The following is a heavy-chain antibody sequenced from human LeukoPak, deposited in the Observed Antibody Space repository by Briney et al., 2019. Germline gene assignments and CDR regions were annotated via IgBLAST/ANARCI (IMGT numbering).Heavy chain of an antibody. V-gene: IGHV4-59*12. J-gene: IGHJ5*02. CDR3: AVYCGGDCYSGVNNWFDP. D-gene: IGHD2-21*02. CDR1: GGSISSYY. Sequence: SETLSLTCTVSGGSISSYYWSWIRQPPGKGLEWIGEIYHSGSTNYNPSLKSRVTISVDKSKNQFSLNLSSVTAADTAVYYCAVYCGGDCYSGVNNWFDPWGQGTLVTVSS. CDR2: IYHSGST.